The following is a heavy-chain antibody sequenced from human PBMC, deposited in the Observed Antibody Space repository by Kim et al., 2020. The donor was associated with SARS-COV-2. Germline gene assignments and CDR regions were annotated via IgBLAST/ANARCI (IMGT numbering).Heavy chain of an antibody. CDR3: ARGLRVGGVVTPPDY. CDR2: ISSSSSYT. D-gene: IGHD2-21*02. Sequence: GGSLRLSCAASGFTFSDYYMSWIRQAPGKGLEWVSYISSSSSYTNYADSVKGRFTISRDNAKNSLYLQMNSLRAEDTAVYYCARGLRVGGVVTPPDYWGQGTLVTVSS. J-gene: IGHJ4*02. V-gene: IGHV3-11*06. CDR1: GFTFSDYY.